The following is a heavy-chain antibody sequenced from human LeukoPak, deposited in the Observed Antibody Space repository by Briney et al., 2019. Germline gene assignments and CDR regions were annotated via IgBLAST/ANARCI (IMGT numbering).Heavy chain of an antibody. CDR3: AKDGIPATLSNYYMDV. D-gene: IGHD2-2*01. CDR2: ISWDGGST. J-gene: IGHJ6*03. CDR1: GFTFDDYT. V-gene: IGHV3-43*01. Sequence: PGGSLRLSCAASGFTFDDYTMHWVRQAPGKGLEWVSLISWDGGSTYYADSVKGRFTISRDNSKNSLYLQMNSLRTEDTALYYCAKDGIPATLSNYYMDVWGKGTTVTVSS.